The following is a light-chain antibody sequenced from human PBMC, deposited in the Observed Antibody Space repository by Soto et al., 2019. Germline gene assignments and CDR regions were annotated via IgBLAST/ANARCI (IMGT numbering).Light chain of an antibody. Sequence: QSVLTQPASVSGSPGQSITISCTGTSSDVGGYNFVSWYQQHPGKAPKLMIHDVSNRPSGVSNRFSGSKSGNTASLTISGLQAEDVADYYCSSYTSTGTLVVFGGGTKVTDL. CDR1: SSDVGGYNF. CDR2: DVS. J-gene: IGLJ2*01. V-gene: IGLV2-14*01. CDR3: SSYTSTGTLVV.